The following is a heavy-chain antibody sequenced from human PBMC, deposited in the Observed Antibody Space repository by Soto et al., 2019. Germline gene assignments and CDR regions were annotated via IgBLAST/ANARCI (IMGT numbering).Heavy chain of an antibody. J-gene: IGHJ4*02. CDR2: IYHSGST. CDR3: AREAPSAYYDSSGYYGFDY. D-gene: IGHD3-22*01. V-gene: IGHV4-38-2*02. CDR1: GYSISSGYY. Sequence: ETLSLTCAVSGYSISSGYYWGWIRQPPGKGLEWIGSIYHSGSTYYNPSLKSRVTISVDTSKNQFSLKLSSVTAADTAVYYCAREAPSAYYDSSGYYGFDYWGQGTLVTVSS.